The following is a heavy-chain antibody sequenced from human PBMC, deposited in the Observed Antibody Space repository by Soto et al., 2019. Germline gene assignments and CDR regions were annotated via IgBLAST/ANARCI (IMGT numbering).Heavy chain of an antibody. CDR2: INGDGSSR. CDR3: ARDFDWYLEA. V-gene: IGHV3-74*03. CDR1: GFTASNFW. D-gene: IGHD3-3*01. Sequence: VESGGGFFQSGGSLRLFCAASGFTASNFWMHWVRQAPGKWLVWVARINGDGSSRTYADSVKGWLTISRDNAKNMVFLDMRSLRGEDTAVYYCARDFDWYLEAWGRGTLVTVSS. J-gene: IGHJ2*01.